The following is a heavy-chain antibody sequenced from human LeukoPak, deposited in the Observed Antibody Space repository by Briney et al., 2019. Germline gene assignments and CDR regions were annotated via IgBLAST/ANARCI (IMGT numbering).Heavy chain of an antibody. Sequence: GGSLRLSCAASGFTFSSYEMNWVRQAPGKGLEWVSYISSSGSTIYYADSVKGRFTISRDNAKNSLSLQMNSLRAEDTAAYYCARDVAPIGYWGRGTLVTVSS. J-gene: IGHJ4*02. CDR3: ARDVAPIGY. V-gene: IGHV3-48*03. CDR1: GFTFSSYE. CDR2: ISSSGSTI.